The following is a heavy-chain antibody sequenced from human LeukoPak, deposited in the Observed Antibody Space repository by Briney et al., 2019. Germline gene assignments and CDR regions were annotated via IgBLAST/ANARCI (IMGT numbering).Heavy chain of an antibody. CDR1: GGSFSGYY. D-gene: IGHD6-13*01. V-gene: IGHV4-34*01. CDR2: INHSGST. Sequence: SETLSLTCAVYGGSFSGYYWSWIRRPPGKGLEWIGEINHSGSTNYNPSLKSRVTISVDTSKNQFSLKLSSVTAADTAVYYCARGLSAAPPGRYWGQGTLVTVSS. CDR3: ARGLSAAPPGRY. J-gene: IGHJ4*02.